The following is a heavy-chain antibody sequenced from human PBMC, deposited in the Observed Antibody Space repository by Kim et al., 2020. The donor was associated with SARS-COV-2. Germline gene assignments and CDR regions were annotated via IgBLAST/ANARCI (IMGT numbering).Heavy chain of an antibody. CDR3: AKDQTVLRYSDLRASFDY. CDR2: ISGSGGST. CDR1: GFTFSSYA. D-gene: IGHD3-9*01. J-gene: IGHJ4*02. V-gene: IGHV3-23*01. Sequence: GGSLRLSCAASGFTFSSYAMSWVRQAPGKGLEWVSAISGSGGSTYYADSVKGRFTISRDNSKNTLYLQMNSLRAEDTAVYYCAKDQTVLRYSDLRASFDYWGQGTLVTVSS.